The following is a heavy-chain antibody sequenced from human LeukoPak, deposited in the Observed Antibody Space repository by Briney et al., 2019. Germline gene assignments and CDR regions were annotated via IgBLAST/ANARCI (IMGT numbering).Heavy chain of an antibody. Sequence: ASVKASCKASGYTFTSYDINWVRQAPGQGLEWIGWINPNSGGTNYAQKFQGRVTMTRDTSISTAYMELSRLRSDDTAVYYCASGYDSSGYPFDYWGQGTLVTVSS. CDR1: GYTFTSYD. CDR2: INPNSGGT. D-gene: IGHD3-22*01. J-gene: IGHJ4*02. CDR3: ASGYDSSGYPFDY. V-gene: IGHV1-2*02.